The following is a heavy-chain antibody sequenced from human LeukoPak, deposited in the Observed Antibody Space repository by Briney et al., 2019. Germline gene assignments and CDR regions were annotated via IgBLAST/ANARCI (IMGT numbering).Heavy chain of an antibody. Sequence: GGSLRLSCAASGLTFSSYSMNWVRQAPGKGLEWVSYISSSSSTIYYADSVKGRFTISRDNAKNSLYLQMNSLRAEDTAVYYCARDRSYYDFWSGYYSPGFDAFDIWGQGTMVTVSS. V-gene: IGHV3-48*01. J-gene: IGHJ3*02. CDR1: GLTFSSYS. D-gene: IGHD3-3*01. CDR3: ARDRSYYDFWSGYYSPGFDAFDI. CDR2: ISSSSSTI.